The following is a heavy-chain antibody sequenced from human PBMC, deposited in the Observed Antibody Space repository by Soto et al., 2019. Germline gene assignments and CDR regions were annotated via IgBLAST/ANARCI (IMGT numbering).Heavy chain of an antibody. J-gene: IGHJ4*02. D-gene: IGHD4-4*01. CDR1: GFTVTSNG. CDR2: ISPNGQGI. CDR3: ARDRQYPRDYLPY. V-gene: IGHV3-23*01. Sequence: EVKLLESGGGLVQPGGSLRLSCGVSGFTVTSNGVSWVRQAPGKGLEWVAAISPNGQGIWYADSVKGRFTISRDISRNTVFLQMDSLRAEDTAGYYCARDRQYPRDYLPYGGQGTLVTVSS.